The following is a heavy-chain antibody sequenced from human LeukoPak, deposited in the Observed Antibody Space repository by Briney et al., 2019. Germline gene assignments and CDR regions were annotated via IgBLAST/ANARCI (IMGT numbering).Heavy chain of an antibody. V-gene: IGHV3-48*04. CDR3: ARDGTAMVIYGMDV. CDR2: ISSSGSTI. D-gene: IGHD5-18*01. J-gene: IGHJ6*02. Sequence: PGGSLRLSCAASGFTFSSYSMNWVRQAPGKGLEWVSYISSSGSTIYYADSVKGRFTISRDNAKNSLYLQMNSLRAEDTAVYYCARDGTAMVIYGMDVWGQGTTVTVSS. CDR1: GFTFSSYS.